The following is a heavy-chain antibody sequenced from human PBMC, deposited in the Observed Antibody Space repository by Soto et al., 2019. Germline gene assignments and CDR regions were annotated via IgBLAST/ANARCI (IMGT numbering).Heavy chain of an antibody. D-gene: IGHD3-22*01. J-gene: IGHJ6*02. CDR2: ISYDGSNK. Sequence: QVQLVESGGGVVQPGRSLRLSCAASGFTFSSYGMHWVRQAPGKGLEWVAVISYDGSNKYYADSVKGRFTISRDNSKNTLYLQMNSRRAEDTAVYYCANYYYYDSSGYISYGMDVWGQGTTVTVSS. V-gene: IGHV3-30*18. CDR3: ANYYYYDSSGYISYGMDV. CDR1: GFTFSSYG.